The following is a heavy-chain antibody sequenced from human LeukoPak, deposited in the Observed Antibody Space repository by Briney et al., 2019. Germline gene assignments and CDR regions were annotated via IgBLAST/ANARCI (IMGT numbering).Heavy chain of an antibody. CDR1: GGSFSGYY. CDR2: INHSGST. CDR3: ARAGLRSFDY. Sequence: SETLSLTCAVYGGSFSGYYWSWIRQPPGKGLEWIGEINHSGSTNYNPSLKSRVTISVDTSKSQFSLKLSSVTAADTAVYYCARAGLRSFDYWGQGTLVTVSS. V-gene: IGHV4-34*01. J-gene: IGHJ4*02. D-gene: IGHD4-17*01.